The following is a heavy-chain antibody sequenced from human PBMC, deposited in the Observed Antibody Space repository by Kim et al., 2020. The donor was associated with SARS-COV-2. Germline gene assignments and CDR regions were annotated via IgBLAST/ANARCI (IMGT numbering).Heavy chain of an antibody. CDR3: ARSSLLDFDY. J-gene: IGHJ4*02. Sequence: GGTNYAQKFQGRVNMTRDTSISTVYLELTSLRSDDTAVYYCARSSLLDFDYWGQGTLVTVSS. CDR2: GGT. D-gene: IGHD3-16*02. V-gene: IGHV1-2*02.